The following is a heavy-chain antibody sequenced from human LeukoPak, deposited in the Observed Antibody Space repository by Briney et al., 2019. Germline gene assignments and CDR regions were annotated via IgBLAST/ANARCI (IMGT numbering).Heavy chain of an antibody. CDR1: GGSISSSSYY. CDR2: IYYSGST. D-gene: IGHD3-22*01. CDR3: VVGYYPLFDY. Sequence: SESLSLTCTVSGGSISSSSYYWGWIRQPPGKGLEWIGSIYYSGSTYYNPSLKSRVTISVDTSKNQFSLKLSSVTAADTAVYYCVVGYYPLFDYWGQGTLVTVSS. J-gene: IGHJ4*02. V-gene: IGHV4-39*07.